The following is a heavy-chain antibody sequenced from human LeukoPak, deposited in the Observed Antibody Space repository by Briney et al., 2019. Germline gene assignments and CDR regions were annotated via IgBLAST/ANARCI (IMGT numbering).Heavy chain of an antibody. Sequence: ASVKVSCKASGYTFTSYYMHWVRQAPGQGLEWMGIINPSGGSTSYAQKFQGRVTMTRDTSTSTVYMELSSLRSEDTAVYYCARAPGGFHGDYSPIAYWGQGTLVTVSS. D-gene: IGHD4-17*01. CDR1: GYTFTSYY. CDR2: INPSGGST. J-gene: IGHJ4*02. CDR3: ARAPGGFHGDYSPIAY. V-gene: IGHV1-46*01.